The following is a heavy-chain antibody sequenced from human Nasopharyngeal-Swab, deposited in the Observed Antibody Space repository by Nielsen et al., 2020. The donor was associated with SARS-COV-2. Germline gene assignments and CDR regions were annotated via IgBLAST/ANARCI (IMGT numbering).Heavy chain of an antibody. Sequence: GESLKISCKASGYSFSNYWIGWVRQMPGKGLEWMGIIYPGDSDTRYSPSFQGQVTISADKSISTAYLQRSSLKASDTAMYYCARQGYDSSGYYPVWGQGTLVTVSS. J-gene: IGHJ4*02. CDR1: GYSFSNYW. CDR3: ARQGYDSSGYYPV. CDR2: IYPGDSDT. D-gene: IGHD3-22*01. V-gene: IGHV5-51*01.